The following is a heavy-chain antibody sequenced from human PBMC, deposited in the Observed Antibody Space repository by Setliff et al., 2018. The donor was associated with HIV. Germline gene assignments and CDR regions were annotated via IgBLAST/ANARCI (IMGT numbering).Heavy chain of an antibody. D-gene: IGHD2-15*01. CDR3: ARMFCSSGACLFDL. V-gene: IGHV4-61*09. CDR1: GDSMNSGSFY. CDR2: THRTVAWA. Sequence: SETLSLTCTVSGDSMNSGSFYWTWIRQPAGKRLEWLGQTHRTVAWAANNPSFASRVSISMDSSKSHFSLNVTSVTVADTATYYCARMFCSSGACLFDLWGQGILVTVSS. J-gene: IGHJ4*02.